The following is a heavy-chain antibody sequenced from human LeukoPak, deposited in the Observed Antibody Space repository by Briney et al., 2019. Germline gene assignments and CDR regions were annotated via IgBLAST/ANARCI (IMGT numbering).Heavy chain of an antibody. V-gene: IGHV3-23*01. CDR3: AKDGGRYCSGGSCYWGDAFDI. D-gene: IGHD2-15*01. Sequence: GGSLRLSCAASGFNFSSYAMSWVRQAPGKGLEWVSAISCSGGSTYYADSVKGRFTISRDNSKNTLYLQMNSLRAEDTAVYYCAKDGGRYCSGGSCYWGDAFDIWGQGTMVTVSS. CDR2: ISCSGGST. J-gene: IGHJ3*02. CDR1: GFNFSSYA.